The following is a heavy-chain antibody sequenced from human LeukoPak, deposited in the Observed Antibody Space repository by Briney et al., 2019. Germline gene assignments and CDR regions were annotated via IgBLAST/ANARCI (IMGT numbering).Heavy chain of an antibody. CDR1: GFTFSSYS. Sequence: PGGSLRLSCAAYGFTFSSYSMNWVRQAPGKGLEWVSSISSSSSYIYYADSVKGRFTISRDNAKNSPYLQMNSLRAEDTAVYYCARGSGYEFDYWGQGTLVTVSS. CDR2: ISSSSSYI. D-gene: IGHD5-18*01. CDR3: ARGSGYEFDY. J-gene: IGHJ4*02. V-gene: IGHV3-21*01.